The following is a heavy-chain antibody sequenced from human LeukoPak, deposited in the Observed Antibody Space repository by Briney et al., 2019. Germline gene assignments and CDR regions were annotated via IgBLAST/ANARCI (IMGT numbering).Heavy chain of an antibody. CDR2: ISGSGGST. Sequence: GGSLRLSCTASGFTFSSYAMSWVRQAPGKGLEWVSAISGSGGSTYYADSVKGRFTISRDNSKNTLYLQMNSLRAEDTAVYYCAKRGWFGEPSSPYYFDYWGQGTLVTVSS. D-gene: IGHD3-10*01. J-gene: IGHJ4*02. CDR1: GFTFSSYA. V-gene: IGHV3-23*01. CDR3: AKRGWFGEPSSPYYFDY.